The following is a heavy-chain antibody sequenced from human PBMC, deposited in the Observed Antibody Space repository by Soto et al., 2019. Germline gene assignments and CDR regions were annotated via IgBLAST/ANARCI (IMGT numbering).Heavy chain of an antibody. CDR1: GFSLSTSGVG. CDR2: IYWDDDK. Sequence: GSGPTLVNPTQTLTLTCTFSGFSLSTSGVGVGWIRQPPGKALEWLALIYWDDDKRYSPSLKSRLTITKDTSKNQVVLTMTNMDPVDTATYYCAHRSKQQLVPNGYYYYYGMDVWGQGTTVTVSS. V-gene: IGHV2-5*02. J-gene: IGHJ6*02. CDR3: AHRSKQQLVPNGYYYYYGMDV. D-gene: IGHD6-13*01.